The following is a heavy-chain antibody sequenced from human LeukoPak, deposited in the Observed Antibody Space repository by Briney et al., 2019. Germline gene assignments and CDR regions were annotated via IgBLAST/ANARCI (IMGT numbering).Heavy chain of an antibody. Sequence: GGSLRLSCAAAGIPFSSHAMGWFRQAPGKGLEWVSAISGGGDSTYYADSVKGRFTISRDNSKNTLYLHLARLRAEDTAVYYCACTAYYYYMDVWGKGTTVTVSS. D-gene: IGHD2-8*01. J-gene: IGHJ6*03. CDR3: ACTAYYYYMDV. V-gene: IGHV3-23*01. CDR1: GIPFSSHA. CDR2: ISGGGDST.